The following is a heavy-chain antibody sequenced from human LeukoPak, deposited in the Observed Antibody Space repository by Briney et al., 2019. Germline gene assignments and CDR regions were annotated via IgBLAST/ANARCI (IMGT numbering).Heavy chain of an antibody. CDR3: ARGGKYSGRGSDC. J-gene: IGHJ4*02. D-gene: IGHD1-26*01. CDR1: GGSFSGYY. V-gene: IGHV4-34*01. CDR2: INHSGST. Sequence: SETLSLTCAVYGGSFSGYYWSWIRQPPGKGLEWIGEINHSGSTNYNPSLKSRVTISVDTSKNQFSLKLSSVTAADTAVYYCARGGKYSGRGSDCWGQGTLVTVSS.